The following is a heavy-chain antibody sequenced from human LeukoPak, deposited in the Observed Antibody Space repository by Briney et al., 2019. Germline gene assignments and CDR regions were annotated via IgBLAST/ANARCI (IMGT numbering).Heavy chain of an antibody. V-gene: IGHV1-2*02. D-gene: IGHD6-19*01. CDR3: ARDFGSGWYQYYFDY. CDR1: GYTFTGYY. J-gene: IGHJ4*02. Sequence: GASVKVSCKASGYTFTGYYMHWVRQAPGQGLEWMGWINPNSGGTNYAQKFQGRVTMTRDTSISTAYMELSRLRSNDTAVYYCARDFGSGWYQYYFDYWGQGTLVTVSS. CDR2: INPNSGGT.